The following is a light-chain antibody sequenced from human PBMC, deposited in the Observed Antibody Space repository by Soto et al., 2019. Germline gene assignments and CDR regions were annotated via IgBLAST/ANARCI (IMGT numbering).Light chain of an antibody. CDR2: GNS. Sequence: QSVLTQRPSVSGAPGQRVTISCTGSSSNIGAGYDVHWYQQLPGTAPKLLIYGNSNRPSGVPDRFSGSKSGTSASLAITGLQAEDEADYYCQSYDSIDVVFGGGTKLTVL. J-gene: IGLJ2*01. CDR1: SSNIGAGYD. V-gene: IGLV1-40*01. CDR3: QSYDSIDVV.